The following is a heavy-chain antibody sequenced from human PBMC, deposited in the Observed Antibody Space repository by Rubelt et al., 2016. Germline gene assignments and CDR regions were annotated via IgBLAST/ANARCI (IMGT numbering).Heavy chain of an antibody. J-gene: IGHJ5*02. Sequence: EVLLVQSGAEVKKPGESLRISCKGSGYSFTSYWISWVRQMPGKGLEWMGRIDPSHSYPNYSPSFQGHVTSSAYKSISTAYLQWSSLKASDTAMYYCARHAGDGGNSEDWFDPWGQGTLVTVSS. D-gene: IGHD4-23*01. CDR3: ARHAGDGGNSEDWFDP. CDR1: GYSFTSYW. V-gene: IGHV5-10-1*01. CDR2: IDPSHSYP.